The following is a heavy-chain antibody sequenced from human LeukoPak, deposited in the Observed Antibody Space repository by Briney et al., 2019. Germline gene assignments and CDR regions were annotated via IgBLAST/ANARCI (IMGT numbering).Heavy chain of an antibody. V-gene: IGHV3-23*01. CDR3: AKGGRSGYTYPYYFDY. J-gene: IGHJ4*02. D-gene: IGHD5-24*01. CDR2: ITGSGGST. Sequence: GGSLRLSWAASGFTFSSYAMTWVRQAPGKGLEWVSLITGSGGSTYYADSGKGRFTIFRNNSNNTLYLQMDSLRGEDTDVYYCAKGGRSGYTYPYYFDYWGQGTLVTVSS. CDR1: GFTFSSYA.